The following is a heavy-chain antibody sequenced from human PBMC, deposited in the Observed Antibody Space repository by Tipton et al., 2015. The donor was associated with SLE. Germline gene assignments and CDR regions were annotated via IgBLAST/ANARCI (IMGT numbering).Heavy chain of an antibody. Sequence: LRLSCAASGFTFSSYEMNWVRQAPGKGLEWIGYIYYSGSTNYNPSLKSRVTISVDTSKNQFSLKLSSVTAADTAAYYCAGDHLPGGYYYYMDVWGKGTTVTVSS. D-gene: IGHD3-10*01. CDR1: GFTFSSYE. CDR3: AGDHLPGGYYYYMDV. CDR2: IYYSGST. J-gene: IGHJ6*03. V-gene: IGHV4-59*01.